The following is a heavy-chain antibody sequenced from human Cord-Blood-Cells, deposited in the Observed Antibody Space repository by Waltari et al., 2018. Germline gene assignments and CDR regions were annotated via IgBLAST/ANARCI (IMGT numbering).Heavy chain of an antibody. CDR2: INHSGST. J-gene: IGHJ4*02. CDR3: ARGEGLTGYYDY. CDR1: GGSFSGYY. Sequence: QVQLQQWGAGLLKPSETLSLTCAVYGGSFSGYYWSWIRQPPGKGLEWIGEINHSGSTNYTPSLKSRVTISVDTSKNQFSMKLSSVTAADTAVYYCARGEGLTGYYDYWGQGTLVTVSS. D-gene: IGHD3-9*01. V-gene: IGHV4-34*01.